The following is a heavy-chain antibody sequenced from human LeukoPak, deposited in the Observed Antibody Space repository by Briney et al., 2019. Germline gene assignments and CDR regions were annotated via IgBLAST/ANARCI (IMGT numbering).Heavy chain of an antibody. CDR3: ARDLYGGTSATFDY. V-gene: IGHV1-69*05. J-gene: IGHJ4*02. Sequence: ASVKVSCKASGGTFSSYAISWVRQAPGQGLEWMGGIIPIFGTANYAQKFQGRVTMTRDTPTSTVYMELSRLRSDNTAVYYCARDLYGGTSATFDYWGQGTLVTVSS. CDR1: GGTFSSYA. CDR2: IIPIFGTA. D-gene: IGHD4-23*01.